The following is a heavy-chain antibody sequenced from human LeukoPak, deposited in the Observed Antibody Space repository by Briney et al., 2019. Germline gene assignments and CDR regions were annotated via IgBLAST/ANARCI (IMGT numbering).Heavy chain of an antibody. CDR3: ARDNSSSWYNPWGY. CDR2: ISGSGGST. J-gene: IGHJ4*02. Sequence: PGGSLRLSCAASGFTFSSYAMSWVRQAPGKGLEWVSVISGSGGSTYYADSVKGRFTISRDNSKNTLYLQMNSLRAEDTAVYYCARDNSSSWYNPWGYWGQGTLVTVSS. CDR1: GFTFSSYA. D-gene: IGHD6-13*01. V-gene: IGHV3-23*01.